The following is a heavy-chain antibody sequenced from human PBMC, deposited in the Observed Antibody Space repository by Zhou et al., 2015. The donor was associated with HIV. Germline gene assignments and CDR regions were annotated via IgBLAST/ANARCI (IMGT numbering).Heavy chain of an antibody. D-gene: IGHD4-17*01. Sequence: QVQLVQSGAEVKKPGSSVKVSCKASGGTFSSYAISWVRQAPGQGLEWMGGIIPLFGTAHYAQKFQGRVTITADESTSTAYMELSSLRSEDTAVYYCARGMTTVTRGAGVDDAFDIWGQGTMVTVSS. CDR3: ARGMTTVTRGAGVDDAFDI. V-gene: IGHV1-69*01. CDR2: IIPLFGTA. CDR1: GGTFSSYA. J-gene: IGHJ3*02.